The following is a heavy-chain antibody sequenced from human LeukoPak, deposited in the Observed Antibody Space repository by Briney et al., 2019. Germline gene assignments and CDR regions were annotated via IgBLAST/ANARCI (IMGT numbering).Heavy chain of an antibody. CDR3: ARVGVRTYDSSLDY. CDR2: IYYNGKT. V-gene: IGHV4-31*03. D-gene: IGHD3-22*01. J-gene: IGHJ4*02. CDR1: GGSITSAGHY. Sequence: SETLSLTCTVSGGSITSAGHYWSWVRQHPGKGLEWIGYIYYNGKTYYNPALKSRATVSFDTSKNQFSVRLSPVSAADTAAYYCARVGVRTYDSSLDYWGQGTLVTVSS.